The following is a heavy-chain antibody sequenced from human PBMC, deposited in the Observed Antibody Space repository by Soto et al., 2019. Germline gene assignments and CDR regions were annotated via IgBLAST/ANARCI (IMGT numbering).Heavy chain of an antibody. CDR3: VRIDSGGADD. D-gene: IGHD2-15*01. V-gene: IGHV1-3*05. CDR1: GYTFTSYA. J-gene: IGHJ4*02. CDR2: INAGNGNT. Sequence: QVQLVQSGAEEKKPGASVKVSCKASGYTFTSYAMHWVRQAPGQRLEWMGWINAGNGNTKYTQKFQGRVTLTRDTSASTAYMEMSSLRSEDTAVYYCVRIDSGGADDWGQGSLVTVSS.